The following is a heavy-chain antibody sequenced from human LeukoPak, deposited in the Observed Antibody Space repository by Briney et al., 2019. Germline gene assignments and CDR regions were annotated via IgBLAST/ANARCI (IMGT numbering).Heavy chain of an antibody. CDR2: INSDGSST. D-gene: IGHD3-10*01. V-gene: IGHV3-74*01. Sequence: GGSLRLSCAASGFTFSSYWMHWVRQAPGKGLVWVSRINSDGSSTSYADSVKGRFTISRDNAKNTLYLPMNRLRAEDTAVYSCARDFGRKTRIWFGHHRNDYWGQGTLVTVSS. J-gene: IGHJ4*02. CDR3: ARDFGRKTRIWFGHHRNDY. CDR1: GFTFSSYW.